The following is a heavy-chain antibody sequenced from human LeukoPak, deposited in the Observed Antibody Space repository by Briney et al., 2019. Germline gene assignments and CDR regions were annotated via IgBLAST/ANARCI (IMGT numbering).Heavy chain of an antibody. CDR3: VRQIGAGAFDL. CDR1: EGTLSGYF. J-gene: IGHJ2*01. Sequence: SETLSLTCAVYEGTLSGYFWTWVRQPPGKGLEWIGEISIAGEIDYNPSLRSRATISIDTTKNQFSLTLTSVMVADTAEYHCVRQIGAGAFDLWGR. CDR2: ISIAGEI. D-gene: IGHD6-19*01. V-gene: IGHV4-34*01.